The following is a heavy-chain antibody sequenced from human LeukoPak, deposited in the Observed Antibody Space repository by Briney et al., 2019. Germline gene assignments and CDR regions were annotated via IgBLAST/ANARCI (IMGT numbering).Heavy chain of an antibody. J-gene: IGHJ4*02. V-gene: IGHV3-43*02. D-gene: IGHD3-10*01. CDR2: ISGDGGST. CDR3: AKSSYITMVRGELYY. Sequence: PGGSLRLSCAASGFTFDDYAMHWVRQAPGKGLEWVSLISGDGGSTYYADSAKGRFTISRDNSKNSLYLQMNSLRTEDTALYYCAKSSYITMVRGELYYWGQGTLVTVSS. CDR1: GFTFDDYA.